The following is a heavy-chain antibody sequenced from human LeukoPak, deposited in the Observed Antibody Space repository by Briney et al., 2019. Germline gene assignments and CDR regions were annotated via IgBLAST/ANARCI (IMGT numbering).Heavy chain of an antibody. J-gene: IGHJ4*02. CDR1: GGSISGYY. CDR2: IPASGST. D-gene: IGHD1-26*01. V-gene: IGHV4-4*07. CDR3: ARGPSGATPFDY. Sequence: PSETLSLTCTVSGGSISGYYWSWLRQSAEKGLEWIGRIPASGSTNYNPSLKTRVSMSVDTSKNQFFLMLTSATAADTAVYYCARGPSGATPFDYWGQGILVTVS.